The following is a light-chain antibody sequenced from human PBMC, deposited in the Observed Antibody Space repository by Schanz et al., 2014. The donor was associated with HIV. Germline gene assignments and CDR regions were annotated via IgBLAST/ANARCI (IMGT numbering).Light chain of an antibody. CDR1: QGISNY. CDR3: QKYNSAPWT. J-gene: IGKJ1*01. V-gene: IGKV1-27*01. Sequence: DILMTQSPASLSASVGDSVTFTCRASQGISNYLAWFQQKPRKVPKLLIYSASTLQSGVPSRFSGSGSGTNFSLTISSLQPEDVATYYCQKYNSAPWTFGQGTKVEI. CDR2: SAS.